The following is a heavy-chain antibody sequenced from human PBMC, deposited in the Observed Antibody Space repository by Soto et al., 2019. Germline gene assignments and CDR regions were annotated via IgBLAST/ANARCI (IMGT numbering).Heavy chain of an antibody. Sequence: EVQLLESGGGLVQPGGSLRLSCAASGFTFSNYAMSWVRQTPGKGLEWVSTISDSGGSTYYAGSVKGRFTISRDNSKNTLYLQMNSLRADDTAVYYGARSMGARLYWGQGTLVTVSS. V-gene: IGHV3-23*01. J-gene: IGHJ4*02. CDR2: ISDSGGST. D-gene: IGHD1-26*01. CDR1: GFTFSNYA. CDR3: ARSMGARLY.